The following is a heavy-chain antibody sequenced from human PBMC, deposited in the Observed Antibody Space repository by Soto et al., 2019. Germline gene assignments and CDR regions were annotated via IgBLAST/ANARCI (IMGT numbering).Heavy chain of an antibody. CDR3: AGSIAVAGIPYYFDY. D-gene: IGHD6-19*01. CDR2: IYYSGST. CDR1: GGSISSYY. J-gene: IGHJ4*02. V-gene: IGHV4-59*01. Sequence: SETLSLTCTVSGGSISSYYWSWIRQPPGKGLEWIGYIYYSGSTNYNPSLKSRVTISVDTSKNQFSLKLSSVTAADTAVYYCAGSIAVAGIPYYFDYWGQGTLVTVSS.